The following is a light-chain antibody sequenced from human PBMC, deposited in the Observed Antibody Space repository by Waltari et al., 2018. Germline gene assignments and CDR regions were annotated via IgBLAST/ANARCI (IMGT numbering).Light chain of an antibody. CDR2: DAS. J-gene: IGKJ2*01. V-gene: IGKV1-9*01. Sequence: DIQLTQSPSFLSASVVDKATITCRASQGISSYLAWYQQKPGKAPQILVYDASALQSGVPSRFSGSGSGTEFTLTISSLQPEDFATYYCQQLKSFPYTFGQGTKLEIK. CDR1: QGISSY. CDR3: QQLKSFPYT.